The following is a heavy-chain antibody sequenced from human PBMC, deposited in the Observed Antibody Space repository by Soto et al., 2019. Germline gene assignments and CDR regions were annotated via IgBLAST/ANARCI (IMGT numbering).Heavy chain of an antibody. V-gene: IGHV3-9*01. Sequence: QPGGSLRLSCAASGFIFDDYAMHWVRQAPGKGLEWVSGISWNSGSIGYADSVKGRFTISRGNAKNSLYLQMNSLRAEDTALYYCAKDWDYDSSGDFDYWGQGTLVTVSS. CDR1: GFIFDDYA. J-gene: IGHJ4*02. CDR3: AKDWDYDSSGDFDY. D-gene: IGHD3-22*01. CDR2: ISWNSGSI.